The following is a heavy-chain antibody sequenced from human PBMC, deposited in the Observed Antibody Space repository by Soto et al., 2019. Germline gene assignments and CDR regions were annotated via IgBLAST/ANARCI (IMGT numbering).Heavy chain of an antibody. D-gene: IGHD6-13*01. V-gene: IGHV3-33*01. CDR2: IWYDGSKK. CDR1: GFTFNNYG. CDR3: GTRGSSGYVFDH. Sequence: QVQLVESGGGVVQPGRSLRLSCAVSGFTFNNYGMHWVRQAPGKGLEWVAVIWYDGSKKYYADSVKGRFTISRDNSKNTLFLQTNNRKAEDTAVYYCGTRGSSGYVFDHWGQGTLVTVSS. J-gene: IGHJ4*02.